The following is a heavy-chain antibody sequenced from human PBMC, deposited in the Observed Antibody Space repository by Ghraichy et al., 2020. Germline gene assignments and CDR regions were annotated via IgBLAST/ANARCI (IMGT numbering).Heavy chain of an antibody. D-gene: IGHD2-2*01. CDR1: GSTFSTYW. V-gene: IGHV3-7*03. CDR2: IKRDGSEE. Sequence: GESLNISCTASGSTFSTYWMSWVRQTPGKGLEWVANIKRDGSEEYYVDSVKGRFTISRDNARNSLFLQMNSLRVEDTAVYFCATSPNRYCHTSSCYSVYWGQGTPVIVSS. J-gene: IGHJ4*02. CDR3: ATSPNRYCHTSSCYSVY.